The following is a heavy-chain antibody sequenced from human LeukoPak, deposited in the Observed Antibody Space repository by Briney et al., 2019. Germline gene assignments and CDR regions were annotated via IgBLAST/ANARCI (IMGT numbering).Heavy chain of an antibody. CDR1: GGSFSGYY. D-gene: IGHD4-17*01. J-gene: IGHJ4*02. Sequence: PSETLSLTCAVYGGSFSGYYWSWIRQPPGKGLEWIGEINHSGSTNYNPSLKSRVTISVDTSKNQFSLKLSSVTAADTAVYYCARLATVPSGGFDYWGQGTLVTVSS. CDR2: INHSGST. CDR3: ARLATVPSGGFDY. V-gene: IGHV4-34*01.